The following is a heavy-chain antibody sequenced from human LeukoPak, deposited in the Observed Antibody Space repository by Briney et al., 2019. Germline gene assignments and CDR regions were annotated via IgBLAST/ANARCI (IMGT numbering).Heavy chain of an antibody. Sequence: PAETLWLTCTVSGGSIRSSYYYWGWIRQPPGKGLEWIGSIYDSGSTYYNPSLKSRVTISVDTSKNQFSLKLNSVTAADTAVYYCARRQLLLYYYYYYGMDVWGQGTTVTVSS. V-gene: IGHV4-39*01. J-gene: IGHJ6*02. CDR2: IYDSGST. CDR1: GGSIRSSYYY. CDR3: ARRQLLLYYYYYYGMDV. D-gene: IGHD2-15*01.